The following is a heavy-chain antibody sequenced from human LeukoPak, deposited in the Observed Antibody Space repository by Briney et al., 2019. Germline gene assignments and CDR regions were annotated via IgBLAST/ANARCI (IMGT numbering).Heavy chain of an antibody. V-gene: IGHV3-7*01. CDR1: GFTFSNYW. Sequence: GGSLRLSCAASGFTFSNYWMSWVRQAPGKGLEWVANIKQDGSEKFYVDSVKGRLTISRDNAKNSLYLQMNSLRVEDTAVYYCARDLNYYGSGANWFDPWGQGTLVTVSS. CDR3: ARDLNYYGSGANWFDP. D-gene: IGHD3-10*01. J-gene: IGHJ5*02. CDR2: IKQDGSEK.